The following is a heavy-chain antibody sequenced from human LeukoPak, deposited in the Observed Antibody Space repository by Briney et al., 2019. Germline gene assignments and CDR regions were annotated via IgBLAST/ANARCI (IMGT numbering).Heavy chain of an antibody. V-gene: IGHV4-61*02. CDR1: GDSISSGSYY. CDR2: IYTTGTT. D-gene: IGHD3-10*01. J-gene: IGHJ5*02. Sequence: SETLSLTCTVSGDSISSGSYYWSWIRHPAGKGLKWIGRIYTTGTTNYNPSLNSRVTISVDPSSNQSSLQPSSVTAAHTAVYYCAREDLGGWFDPWGRGPLVTVSS. CDR3: AREDLGGWFDP.